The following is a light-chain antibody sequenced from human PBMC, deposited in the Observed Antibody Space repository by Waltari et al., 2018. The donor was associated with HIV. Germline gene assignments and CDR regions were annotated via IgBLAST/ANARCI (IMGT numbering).Light chain of an antibody. CDR3: ASFTSGRLNV. CDR2: DVY. CDR1: SSDVGAYEY. Sequence: QSALTQPASVSGSPGQSTTISCTGTSSDVGAYEYVSGYQQHPGKVPKLLIYDVYMRPSRISNRFSGSKSGNTASLTISGLRDEDEADYYCASFTSGRLNVFGTGTKVTVL. V-gene: IGLV2-14*03. J-gene: IGLJ1*01.